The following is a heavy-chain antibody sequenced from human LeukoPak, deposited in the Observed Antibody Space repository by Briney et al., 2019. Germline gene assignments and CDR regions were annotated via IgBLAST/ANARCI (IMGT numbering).Heavy chain of an antibody. J-gene: IGHJ4*02. V-gene: IGHV3-66*01. CDR2: IYSGGST. Sequence: GGSLRLSCAASGFTVSSNYMSWVRQAPGKGLEWVSVIYSGGSTYYADSVKGRFTISRDNSKNTLYLQMNSLRAEDTAVYYCARAVAAAGTRAVYYFDYWGQGTLVTVSS. D-gene: IGHD6-13*01. CDR3: ARAVAAAGTRAVYYFDY. CDR1: GFTVSSNY.